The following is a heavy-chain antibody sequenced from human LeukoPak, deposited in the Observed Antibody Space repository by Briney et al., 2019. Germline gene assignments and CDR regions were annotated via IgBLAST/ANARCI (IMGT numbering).Heavy chain of an antibody. J-gene: IGHJ4*02. CDR1: GYTFTRFY. CDR3: ARDGRAVAGTRYFDY. D-gene: IGHD6-19*01. CDR2: INPSGGST. V-gene: IGHV1-46*01. Sequence: ASVKVSCKASGYTFTRFYLYWLRQAPGQGLEWMGIINPSGGSTSYAQKFQGRVTMTRDMSTSTVYMELSSLRSEDTAVYYCARDGRAVAGTRYFDYWGQGTLVTVSS.